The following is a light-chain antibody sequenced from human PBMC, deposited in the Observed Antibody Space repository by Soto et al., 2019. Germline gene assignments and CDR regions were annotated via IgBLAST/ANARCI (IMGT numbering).Light chain of an antibody. CDR3: QQYGNWPPLT. CDR1: QSISSF. CDR2: GAS. Sequence: EIVMTQSPATLSVSPGERATLSCRANQSISSFLAWYQQRPGQAPRLLIHGASTRATGIPAGFSGSGSGTEFTLTISSLQSEDFAVYYCQQYGNWPPLTFGGGTKVEIK. J-gene: IGKJ4*01. V-gene: IGKV3-15*01.